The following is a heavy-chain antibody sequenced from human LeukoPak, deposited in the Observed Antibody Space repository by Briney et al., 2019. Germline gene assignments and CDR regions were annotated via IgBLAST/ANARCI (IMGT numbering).Heavy chain of an antibody. CDR2: IRSKANSYAA. Sequence: GGSLRLSCAASGFTFSGSAMHWVRQASGKGLEWVGRIRSKANSYAAAYAASVKGRFTISRDDSKNTAYLQMNSLKTEDTAVYYCTRLPYYYDSSGYYPGYWGQGTLVTVSS. V-gene: IGHV3-73*01. CDR3: TRLPYYYDSSGYYPGY. D-gene: IGHD3-22*01. CDR1: GFTFSGSA. J-gene: IGHJ4*02.